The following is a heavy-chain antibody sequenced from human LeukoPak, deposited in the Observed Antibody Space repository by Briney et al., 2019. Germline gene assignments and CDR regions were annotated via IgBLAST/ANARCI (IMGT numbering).Heavy chain of an antibody. V-gene: IGHV3-53*01. CDR2: IYSGGST. CDR1: GFTVSSNY. D-gene: IGHD5-18*01. J-gene: IGHJ6*02. Sequence: GGSLRLSCAASGFTVSSNYMSWVRQAPGKGLEWVSVIYSGGSTYYADSVKGQFTISRDNSKNTLYLQMNSLRAEDTAVYYCARENVDTAYYYYGMDVWGQGTTVTVSS. CDR3: ARENVDTAYYYYGMDV.